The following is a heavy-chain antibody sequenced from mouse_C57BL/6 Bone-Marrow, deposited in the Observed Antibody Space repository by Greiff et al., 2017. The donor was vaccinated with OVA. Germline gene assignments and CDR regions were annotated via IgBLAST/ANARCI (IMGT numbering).Heavy chain of an antibody. Sequence: VKLMESGAELVRPGASVKLSCKASGYTFTDYYINWVKQRPGQGLEWIARIYPGSGNTYYNEKFKGKATLTAEKSSSTAYMQLSSLTSEDSAVYFCAREVWLRGYFDVWGRGTTVTVSS. CDR3: AREVWLRGYFDV. D-gene: IGHD2-2*01. CDR2: IYPGSGNT. CDR1: GYTFTDYY. J-gene: IGHJ1*03. V-gene: IGHV1-76*01.